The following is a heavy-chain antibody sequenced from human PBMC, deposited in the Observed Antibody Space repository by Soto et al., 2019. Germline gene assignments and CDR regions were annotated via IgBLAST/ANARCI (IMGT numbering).Heavy chain of an antibody. Sequence: QVQLVESGGGVVQPGRSLRLSCAASGFSFSTYAMHWVRQAPGKGLEWVAVTSFDGSVKYYADSVEGRFSISRDNSQKTLNLQMNGLRAEDTAVYYCVREMTGPSGYYYGMDVWGQGTTVTVSS. V-gene: IGHV3-30*04. CDR3: VREMTGPSGYYYGMDV. J-gene: IGHJ6*02. D-gene: IGHD1-26*01. CDR2: TSFDGSVK. CDR1: GFSFSTYA.